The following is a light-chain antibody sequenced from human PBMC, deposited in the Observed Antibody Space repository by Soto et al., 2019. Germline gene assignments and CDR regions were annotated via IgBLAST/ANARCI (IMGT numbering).Light chain of an antibody. CDR3: CSYAGGTSVV. V-gene: IGLV2-23*01. CDR1: SSGVGRYKL. CDR2: EDI. Sequence: QSALTQPASVSGSPGQSITISCTGTSSGVGRYKLVSWYQQHPGKAPKLMIYEDIERPSGVSNRFSASKSGNTASLTISGLQTEDEADYYCCSYAGGTSVVFGGGTKLTVL. J-gene: IGLJ2*01.